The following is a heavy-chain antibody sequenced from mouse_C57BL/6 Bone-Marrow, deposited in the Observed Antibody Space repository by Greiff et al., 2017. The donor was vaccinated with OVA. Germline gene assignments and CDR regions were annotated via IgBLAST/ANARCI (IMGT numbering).Heavy chain of an antibody. CDR2: IYPGDGDT. J-gene: IGHJ1*03. CDR3: ARPITTVVDGSWYFDV. CDR1: GYAFSSSW. V-gene: IGHV1-82*01. D-gene: IGHD1-1*01. Sequence: QVQLQQSGPELVKPGASVKISCKASGYAFSSSWMNWVKQRPGKGLEWIGRIYPGDGDTNYNGKFKGKATLTADKSSSTAYMQLSSLTSEDSAVYFCARPITTVVDGSWYFDVWGTGTTVTVSS.